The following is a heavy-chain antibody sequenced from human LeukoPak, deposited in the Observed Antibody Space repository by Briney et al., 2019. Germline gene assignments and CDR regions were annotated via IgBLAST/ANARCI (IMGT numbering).Heavy chain of an antibody. D-gene: IGHD3-10*01. CDR3: ARGEGITMVRGVII. Sequence: GRSLRLFCAASGLTFSSYAMHWVRQAPGKGLEWVAVISYDGSNKYYADSVKGRFTISRDNSKNTLYLQMNSLRAEDTAVYYCARGEGITMVRGVIIWGQGTLVTVSS. J-gene: IGHJ4*02. CDR1: GLTFSSYA. CDR2: ISYDGSNK. V-gene: IGHV3-30*04.